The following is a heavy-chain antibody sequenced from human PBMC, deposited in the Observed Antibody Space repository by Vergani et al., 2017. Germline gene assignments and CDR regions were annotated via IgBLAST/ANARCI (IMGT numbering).Heavy chain of an antibody. CDR3: AKGGRGSSFDY. CDR1: GFTFSSYG. J-gene: IGHJ4*02. D-gene: IGHD1-26*01. V-gene: IGHV3-30*18. CDR2: ISYDGSNK. Sequence: QVQLVESGGGVVQPGRSLRLSCAASGFTFSSYGMHWVRQAPGKGLEWVAVISYDGSNKYYADSVKGRFTISRDNSKNTLYLQMNSLRAEDTAVYYCAKGGRGSSFDYWGQGTLVTVSS.